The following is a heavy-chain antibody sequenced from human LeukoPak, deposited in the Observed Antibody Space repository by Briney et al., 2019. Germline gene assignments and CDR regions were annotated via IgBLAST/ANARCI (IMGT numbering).Heavy chain of an antibody. CDR3: AKEGRYYDSSDYFDY. Sequence: GGALRLSCAASGFTFSSYGMHWVRQAPGKGLEWVAFIRYDGSNKYYADSVKGRFTISRDNSKNTLYLQMNSLRAEDTAVYYCAKEGRYYDSSDYFDYWGQGTLVTVSS. CDR1: GFTFSSYG. CDR2: IRYDGSNK. D-gene: IGHD3-22*01. V-gene: IGHV3-30*02. J-gene: IGHJ4*02.